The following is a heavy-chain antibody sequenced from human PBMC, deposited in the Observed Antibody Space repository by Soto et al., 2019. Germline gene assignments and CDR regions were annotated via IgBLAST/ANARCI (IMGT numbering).Heavy chain of an antibody. V-gene: IGHV4-31*03. CDR2: IYYSGST. Sequence: SETLSLTCTVSGGSISSGGYYWSWIRQHPGKGLEWIGYIYYSGSTYYNPSLKSRVTISVDTSKNQFSLKLSSVTAADTAVYYCARVDVVVVAAIQHWGQGTLVTVSS. CDR1: GGSISSGGYY. CDR3: ARVDVVVVAAIQH. D-gene: IGHD2-15*01. J-gene: IGHJ1*01.